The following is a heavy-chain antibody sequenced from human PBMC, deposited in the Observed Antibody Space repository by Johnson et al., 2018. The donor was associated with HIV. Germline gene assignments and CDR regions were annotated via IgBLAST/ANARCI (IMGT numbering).Heavy chain of an antibody. J-gene: IGHJ3*02. CDR1: GFTFSSYG. Sequence: QVQLVESGGGVVQPGGSLRLSCAASGFTFSSYGMHWVRQAPGKGLEWVAFIRYDGSNKYYADSVKGRFTISRDNSKNTLYLQMKSLRAEGTAVYYCARGAFYPYYNFWSGYVDAFDIWGQGTMVTVSS. CDR2: IRYDGSNK. V-gene: IGHV3-30*02. D-gene: IGHD3-3*01. CDR3: ARGAFYPYYNFWSGYVDAFDI.